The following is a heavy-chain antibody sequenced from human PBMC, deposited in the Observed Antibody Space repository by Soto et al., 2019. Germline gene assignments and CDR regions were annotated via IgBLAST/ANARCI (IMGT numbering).Heavy chain of an antibody. CDR2: ISNTGSTI. Sequence: EVQLVESGGGLVQPGGSLRLSCAASGFTFTTYSMNWVRLAPGKGLEWLSYISNTGSTIYYADYVKGRFTISRDNAKNSLYLQMSGLRVEDTAVYYCARGTMTAVSKTDSWGQGALVTVSS. CDR3: ARGTMTAVSKTDS. D-gene: IGHD4-17*01. CDR1: GFTFTTYS. V-gene: IGHV3-48*01. J-gene: IGHJ4*02.